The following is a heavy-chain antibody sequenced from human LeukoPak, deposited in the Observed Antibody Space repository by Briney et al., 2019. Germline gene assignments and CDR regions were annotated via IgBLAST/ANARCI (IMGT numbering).Heavy chain of an antibody. CDR1: GYTLTELS. CDR2: FDPEDGET. CDR3: ATEYSSGWYGGFDY. V-gene: IGHV1-24*01. J-gene: IGHJ4*02. Sequence: ASVKVSCKVSGYTLTELSMHWVRQAPGKGLEWMGGFDPEDGETIYAQKFQGRATMTEDTSTDTAYMELSSLRSEDTAVYYCATEYSSGWYGGFDYWGQGTLVTVSS. D-gene: IGHD6-19*01.